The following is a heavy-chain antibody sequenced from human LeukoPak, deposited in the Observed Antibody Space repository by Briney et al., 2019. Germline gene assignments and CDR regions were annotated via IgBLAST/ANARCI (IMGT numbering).Heavy chain of an antibody. CDR1: GLTFSNSW. CDR2: MYGDMRDI. V-gene: IGHV3-74*01. Sequence: GGSLRLSCEASGLTFSNSWMHWVRQIPGKGLVWVSRMYGDMRDISYADSVKGRFTISRDNAKNTVYLQMNSLRGEDTAVYYCARDLGLRGSTWGQGTLVTVSP. CDR3: ARDLGLRGST. D-gene: IGHD5-12*01. J-gene: IGHJ5*02.